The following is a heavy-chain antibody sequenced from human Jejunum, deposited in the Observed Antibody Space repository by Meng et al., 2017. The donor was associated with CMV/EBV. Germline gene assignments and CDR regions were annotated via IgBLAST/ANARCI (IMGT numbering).Heavy chain of an antibody. D-gene: IGHD2-8*01. CDR1: GFTFSSSA. J-gene: IGHJ4*02. CDR2: IAHDGSAK. V-gene: IGHV3-30*02. Sequence: QVLLVESGGGVVQPGGFLRLSCAASGFTFSSSAMHWVRQPPGKGLEWVSFIAHDGSAKTYTDSVKGRFTISRDDSENTVYLEMNSLRVEDTAVYYCAKDLYYSFDYWGQGTLVTVSS. CDR3: AKDLYYSFDY.